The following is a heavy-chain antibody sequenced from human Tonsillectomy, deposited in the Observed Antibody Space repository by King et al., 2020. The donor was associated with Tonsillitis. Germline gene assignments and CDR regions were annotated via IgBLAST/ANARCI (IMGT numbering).Heavy chain of an antibody. CDR1: GFTFSSYA. D-gene: IGHD2-15*01. CDR2: ISASGGTT. CDR3: AKDGGSRSRHFDY. Sequence: QLVQSGGGLVQPGGSLRLSCAASGFTFSSYAMSWVRQAPGKGLEWVSVISASGGTTYYADSVKGRFTISRDNSKNTLYLQMNSLKAEDTAVYYCAKDGGSRSRHFDYWGQGSLVTVSS. V-gene: IGHV3-23*04. J-gene: IGHJ4*02.